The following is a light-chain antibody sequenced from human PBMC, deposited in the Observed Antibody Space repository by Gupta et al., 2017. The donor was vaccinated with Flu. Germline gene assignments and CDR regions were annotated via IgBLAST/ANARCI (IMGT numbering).Light chain of an antibody. V-gene: IGLV2-14*01. CDR1: SSDVGRYNY. CDR3: SSYTSDSTYV. CDR2: EVS. Sequence: QSALTQPVSVSGSPGQSITISCTGTSSDVGRYNYISWYQQHPGKAPKVLIYEVSSRPSGVSNRFSGSKSGSTASLTISGLQAEDEADYYCSSYTSDSTYVFGTGTKVTVL. J-gene: IGLJ1*01.